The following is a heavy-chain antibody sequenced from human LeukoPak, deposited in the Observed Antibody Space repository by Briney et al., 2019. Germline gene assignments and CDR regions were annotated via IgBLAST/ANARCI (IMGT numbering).Heavy chain of an antibody. J-gene: IGHJ6*03. V-gene: IGHV4-39*07. Sequence: PSETLSFTCTVSGGSISSSSYYWGWIRQPPGKGLEWIGSIYYSGSTYYNPSLKSRVTISVDTSKNQFSLKLSSVTAADTAVYYCARTTEGYCRGRSCYSYYYYMDVWGKGTTVTASS. CDR2: IYYSGST. D-gene: IGHD2-15*01. CDR3: ARTTEGYCRGRSCYSYYYYMDV. CDR1: GGSISSSSYY.